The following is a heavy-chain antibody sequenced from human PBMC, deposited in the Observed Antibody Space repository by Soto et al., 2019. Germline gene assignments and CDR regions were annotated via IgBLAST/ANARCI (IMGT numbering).Heavy chain of an antibody. J-gene: IGHJ6*03. CDR3: ARRGGYMDV. D-gene: IGHD3-16*01. Sequence: SETLSLTCAVYGGSFSGYYWSWIRQPPGKGLEWIGYIYYSGSTNYTPSLKSRFTISVDTSKNQFSLKLSFFTAADTAVYYWARRGGYMDVWGKGTTVTVSS. CDR1: GGSFSGYY. V-gene: IGHV4-59*08. CDR2: IYYSGST.